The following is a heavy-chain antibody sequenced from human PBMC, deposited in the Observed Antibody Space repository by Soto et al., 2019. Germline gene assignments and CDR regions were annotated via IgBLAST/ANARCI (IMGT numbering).Heavy chain of an antibody. CDR1: GYTLTELS. J-gene: IGHJ6*02. V-gene: IGHV1-24*01. Sequence: GASVKVFCKVSGYTLTELSMHWVRQAPGKGLEWMGGFDPEDGETIYAQKFQGRVTMTEDTSTDTAYMELSSLRSEDTAVYYCVRQGFGRLHGLVDVWGQGTTVTVSS. CDR2: FDPEDGET. CDR3: VRQGFGRLHGLVDV. D-gene: IGHD3-10*01.